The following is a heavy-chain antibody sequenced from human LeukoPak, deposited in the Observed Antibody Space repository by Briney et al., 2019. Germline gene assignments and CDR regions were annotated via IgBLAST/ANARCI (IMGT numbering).Heavy chain of an antibody. CDR2: INPSGGGT. CDR1: GYTFTSYY. D-gene: IGHD3-22*01. CDR3: ARGVVINTLEYYFDY. J-gene: IGHJ4*02. Sequence: ASVKVSCKASGYTFTSYYMHWVRQAPGQGLEWMGIINPSGGGTSYAQKFQGRVTTTRDTSTNTVYMELSSLRSEDTAVYYCARGVVINTLEYYFDYWGQGTLVTVSS. V-gene: IGHV1-46*01.